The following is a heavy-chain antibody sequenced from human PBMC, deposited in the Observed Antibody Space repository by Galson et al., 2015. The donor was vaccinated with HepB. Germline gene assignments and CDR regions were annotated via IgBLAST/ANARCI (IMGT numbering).Heavy chain of an antibody. Sequence: SVKVSCKVSGYTLTELSMHWVRQAPGKGLEWMGGFDPEDGETIYAQKFQGRVTMTEDKATDTAYMELSSLRSEDTAVYYCATGLGITAAGALDYWGQGTLVTVSS. V-gene: IGHV1-24*01. CDR2: FDPEDGET. CDR3: ATGLGITAAGALDY. J-gene: IGHJ4*02. CDR1: GYTLTELS. D-gene: IGHD6-13*01.